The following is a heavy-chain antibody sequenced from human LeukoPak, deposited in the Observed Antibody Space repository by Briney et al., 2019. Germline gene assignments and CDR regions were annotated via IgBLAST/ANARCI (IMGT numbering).Heavy chain of an antibody. CDR3: ARRLGFDY. V-gene: IGHV4-34*01. J-gene: IGHJ4*02. Sequence: KPSETLSLTCAVDGGSFSGYYWSWIRQPPGKGLEWIGEINHSGSTNYNPSLKSRVTVSVDTSKNKFSLKLSSVTAAETALYYCARRLGFDYWGPGTLVTVSS. CDR2: INHSGST. CDR1: GGSFSGYY.